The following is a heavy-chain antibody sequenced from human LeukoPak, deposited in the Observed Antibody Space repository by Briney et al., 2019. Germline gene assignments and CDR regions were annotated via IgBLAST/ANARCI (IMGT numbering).Heavy chain of an antibody. D-gene: IGHD4-17*01. CDR3: ANPYGDYGYFDY. CDR2: ISSSGRTI. Sequence: GGSLRLSCAASGFSFSDDYMSWIRQAPGKGLQWVSYISSSGRTIYYADSVKGRFTISRDNSKNTLYLQMNSLRAEDTAVYYCANPYGDYGYFDYWGQGTLVTVSS. J-gene: IGHJ4*02. V-gene: IGHV3-11*01. CDR1: GFSFSDDY.